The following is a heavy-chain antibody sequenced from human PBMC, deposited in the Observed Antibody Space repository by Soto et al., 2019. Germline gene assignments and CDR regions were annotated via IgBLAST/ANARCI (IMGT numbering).Heavy chain of an antibody. CDR2: IIPIFGTA. D-gene: IGHD2-15*01. Sequence: QVQLVQSGAEVKKPGSSVKVSCKASGGTFSSYAISWVRQAPGQGLEWMGGIIPIFGTANYAQKFQGRITITADESTSTAYMELRSLRSEDRAVYYCGRALYCSGGSCYPFDPWGQGTLVTVSS. J-gene: IGHJ5*02. CDR1: GGTFSSYA. CDR3: GRALYCSGGSCYPFDP. V-gene: IGHV1-69*01.